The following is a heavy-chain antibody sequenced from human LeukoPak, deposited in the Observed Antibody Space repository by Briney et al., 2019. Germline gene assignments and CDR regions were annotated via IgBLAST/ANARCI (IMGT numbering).Heavy chain of an antibody. J-gene: IGHJ4*02. CDR2: INPNSGGT. V-gene: IGHV1-2*02. D-gene: IGHD3-10*01. CDR1: GYTFTGYY. Sequence: ASVKVSCKASGYTFTGYYMHWVRQAPGQGLEWMGWINPNSGGTNYAQKFQGRVTMTRDTSISTAYMELSRLRSDDTAVYYGARVPGLLWFGELSKYYFDYWGQGTLVTVSS. CDR3: ARVPGLLWFGELSKYYFDY.